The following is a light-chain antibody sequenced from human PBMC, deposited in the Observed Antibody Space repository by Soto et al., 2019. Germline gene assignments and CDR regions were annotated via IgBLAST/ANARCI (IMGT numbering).Light chain of an antibody. CDR1: SSNIGSNY. CDR2: SNN. J-gene: IGLJ1*01. V-gene: IGLV1-47*02. Sequence: QSVLTQPPSASGTPGQRVTISCSGSSSNIGSNYVYWYQQLPGTAPKLLIYSNNQRPSGVPDRFSGSKSGTSASLAISGLRSEDEADYFCATLDDNLNGFYVFGTGTKVTVL. CDR3: ATLDDNLNGFYV.